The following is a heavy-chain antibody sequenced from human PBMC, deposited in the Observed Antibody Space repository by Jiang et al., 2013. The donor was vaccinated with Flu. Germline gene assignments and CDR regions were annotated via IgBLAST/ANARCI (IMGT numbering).Heavy chain of an antibody. V-gene: IGHV4-39*01. Sequence: GSISSTSYYWGWIRQPPGRGWSGLGVSIIVGAPTTTRPLKSRVTISVDTSKNQFSLKLSSVTAADTAVYYCASQNYYGSGSYYTSFDYWGQGTLVTVSS. CDR3: ASQNYYGSGSYYTSFDY. J-gene: IGHJ4*02. D-gene: IGHD3-10*01. CDR2: SIIVGAP. CDR1: GSISSTSYY.